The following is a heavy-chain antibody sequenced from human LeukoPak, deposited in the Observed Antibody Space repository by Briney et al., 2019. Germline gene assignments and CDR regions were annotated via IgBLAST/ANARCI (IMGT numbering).Heavy chain of an antibody. Sequence: SETLSLTCTVSGGSITNYYWSWIRQPPGKGLEWIGYIHYSGSTNYNPSLKSRVTISVDTSKNQFSLKLSSVTAADTAVYYCARDFGVAGNNWFDPWGQGTLVTVSS. CDR3: ARDFGVAGNNWFDP. J-gene: IGHJ5*02. CDR2: IHYSGST. V-gene: IGHV4-59*01. D-gene: IGHD3-3*01. CDR1: GGSITNYY.